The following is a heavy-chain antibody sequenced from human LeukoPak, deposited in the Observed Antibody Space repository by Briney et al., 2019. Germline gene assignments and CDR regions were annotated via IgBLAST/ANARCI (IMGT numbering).Heavy chain of an antibody. CDR2: INHSGST. V-gene: IGHV4-34*01. CDR1: GGSFSGYY. CDR3: VCGYYGRGDY. D-gene: IGHD3-22*01. Sequence: SETLSLTCAVYGGSFSGYYWSWIRQPPGKGLEWIGEINHSGSTNYNPSLKSRVTISVDTSKNQFSLKLSSVTAADTAVYYCVCGYYGRGDYWGQGTLVTVSS. J-gene: IGHJ4*02.